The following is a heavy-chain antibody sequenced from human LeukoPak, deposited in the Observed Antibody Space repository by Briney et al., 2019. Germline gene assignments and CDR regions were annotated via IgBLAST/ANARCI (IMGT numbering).Heavy chain of an antibody. V-gene: IGHV3-7*01. J-gene: IGHJ3*02. D-gene: IGHD3-22*01. CDR3: ARGWNYYDSSDAFDI. CDR2: IKQDGSEK. Sequence: GGSLRLSCAASGFTFSSYWMSWVRQAPGKGLEGVANIKQDGSEKYYVDSVKGRFTIPRDNAKNSLYLQMNSLRAEDTAVYYCARGWNYYDSSDAFDIWGQGTMVTVSS. CDR1: GFTFSSYW.